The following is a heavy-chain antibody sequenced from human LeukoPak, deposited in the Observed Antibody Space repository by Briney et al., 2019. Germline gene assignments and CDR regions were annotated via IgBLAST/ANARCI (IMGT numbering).Heavy chain of an antibody. V-gene: IGHV3-9*01. D-gene: IGHD6-13*01. J-gene: IGHJ4*02. Sequence: GGSLRLSCAASGFTFDDYAMHWVRQAPGKGLEWVSGISWNSGSIGYADSVKGRFTISRDNAKNSLYLQMNSLRAEDTAVYYCAREPPSSSWSETDYWGQGTLVTVSS. CDR3: AREPPSSSWSETDY. CDR2: ISWNSGSI. CDR1: GFTFDDYA.